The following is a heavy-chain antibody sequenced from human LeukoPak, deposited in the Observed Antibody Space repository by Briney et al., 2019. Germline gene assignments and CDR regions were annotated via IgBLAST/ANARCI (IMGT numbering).Heavy chain of an antibody. V-gene: IGHV4-38-2*02. CDR2: IYHSEST. CDR3: XXXXXXDSWTFLGYFDS. Sequence: SGTLSLTCTVSGYSISSGYYWGWIRQPPGKGLEWIGSIYHSESTYYNPSLKSRVTISVDTSQNQFSLKVKSVTAADTAVYFCXXXXXXDSWTFLGYFDSWGQGTLVTVSS. J-gene: IGHJ4*02. D-gene: IGHD3/OR15-3a*01. CDR1: GYSISSGYY.